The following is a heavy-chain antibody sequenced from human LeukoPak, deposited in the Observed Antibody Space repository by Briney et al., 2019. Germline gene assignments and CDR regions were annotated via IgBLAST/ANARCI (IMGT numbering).Heavy chain of an antibody. CDR1: GFTFSSYS. D-gene: IGHD3-22*01. Sequence: GGSLRLSCEASGFTFSSYSMNWVRQAPGKGLEWISYISTSTTTIYYANSVKGRFTISRDNAKNTLYLQMNSLRAEDTAVYYCARYQAYDSSGYYWGQGTLVTVSS. CDR3: ARYQAYDSSGYY. V-gene: IGHV3-48*04. J-gene: IGHJ4*02. CDR2: ISTSTTTI.